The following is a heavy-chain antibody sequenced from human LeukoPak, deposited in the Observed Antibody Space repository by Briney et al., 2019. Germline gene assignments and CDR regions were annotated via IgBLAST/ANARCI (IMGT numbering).Heavy chain of an antibody. CDR2: IYITGST. Sequence: GGSLRLSCAASGFTVSSNYVHWVRQAPGKGLEWVSVIYITGSTFYADSVKGRFTISRDNTKNTLYLQMQSLRAEDTAVYYCATDGASCGGDCYSDYWGQGTLVTVSS. D-gene: IGHD2-21*02. J-gene: IGHJ4*02. V-gene: IGHV3-53*01. CDR1: GFTVSSNY. CDR3: ATDGASCGGDCYSDY.